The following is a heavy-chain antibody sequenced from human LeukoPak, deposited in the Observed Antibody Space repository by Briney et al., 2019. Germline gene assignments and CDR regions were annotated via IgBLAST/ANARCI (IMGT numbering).Heavy chain of an antibody. J-gene: IGHJ4*02. CDR2: ISGSGGST. D-gene: IGHD2-2*02. CDR1: GFTFSSYA. Sequence: GGSLRLFCAASGFTFSSYAMSWVRQAPGKGLEWVSAISGSGGSTYYADSVKGRFTISRDNSKNTLYLQMNSLRAEDTAVYYCASPYCSSTSCYTRLPVDYWGQGTLVTVSS. V-gene: IGHV3-23*01. CDR3: ASPYCSSTSCYTRLPVDY.